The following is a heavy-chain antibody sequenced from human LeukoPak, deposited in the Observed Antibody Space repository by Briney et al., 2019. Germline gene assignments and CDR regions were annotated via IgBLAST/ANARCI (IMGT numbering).Heavy chain of an antibody. D-gene: IGHD1-26*01. Sequence: SETLSLTCTVSGGSIRSYYWNWIRQPAGKGLEWIGRIFSSGSTNYNPSLKGRVTMSVDTSKNQFSLKLSSVTAADTAVYYCARVTVGATTDYFDYWGQGTLVTVSS. CDR2: IFSSGST. CDR3: ARVTVGATTDYFDY. CDR1: GGSIRSYY. V-gene: IGHV4-4*07. J-gene: IGHJ4*02.